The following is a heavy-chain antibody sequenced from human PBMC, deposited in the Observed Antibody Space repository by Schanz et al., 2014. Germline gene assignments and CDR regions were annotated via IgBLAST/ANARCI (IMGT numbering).Heavy chain of an antibody. CDR2: IWYDGSNK. J-gene: IGHJ2*01. CDR3: ARNRGSGGQNWYFDL. Sequence: QVQLVESGGGVVQPGRSLRLSCAASGFTFSSYGMHWVRQAPGKGLEWVAVIWYDGSNKYYADSVKGRFTISRDNTKNSLCLQLNSLRADDTAVYYCARNRGSGGQNWYFDLWGRGTLVTVSS. V-gene: IGHV3-33*01. D-gene: IGHD1-26*01. CDR1: GFTFSSYG.